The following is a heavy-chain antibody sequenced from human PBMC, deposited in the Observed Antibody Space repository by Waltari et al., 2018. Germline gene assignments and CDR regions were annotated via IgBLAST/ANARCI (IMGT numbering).Heavy chain of an antibody. Sequence: EVQLVESGGGLIQPGGSLRLSCAASGFTFSSYWMQWVRQAPGKGLVWVSRIKSDGRSISYADSVKGRFTISRDNAKNTLFLQMNSLRAEDTAVYYCARSPFGGSKFDSWGQGTLVTVSS. J-gene: IGHJ4*02. V-gene: IGHV3-74*01. CDR2: IKSDGRSI. CDR1: GFTFSSYW. D-gene: IGHD1-26*01. CDR3: ARSPFGGSKFDS.